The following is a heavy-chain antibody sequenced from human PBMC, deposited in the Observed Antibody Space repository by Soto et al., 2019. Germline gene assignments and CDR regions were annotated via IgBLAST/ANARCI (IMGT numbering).Heavy chain of an antibody. CDR2: ISGSGGST. D-gene: IGHD1-26*01. Sequence: EVQLLESGGGLVQPGGSLRLSCAASGFTFSSYAMSWVRQAPGKGLEWVSAISGSGGSTYYADSVTGRFTISRDNSKNTLYLQMTSLRAEDTAVYYCAKAPSMVGDDSYYGMDVWGRGTTVTV. J-gene: IGHJ6*02. CDR3: AKAPSMVGDDSYYGMDV. CDR1: GFTFSSYA. V-gene: IGHV3-23*01.